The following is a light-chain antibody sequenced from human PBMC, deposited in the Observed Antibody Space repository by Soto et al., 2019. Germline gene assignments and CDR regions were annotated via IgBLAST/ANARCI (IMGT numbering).Light chain of an antibody. J-gene: IGKJ5*01. CDR3: QQANSFPIT. V-gene: IGKV1-12*01. CDR1: QGISSW. CDR2: AAS. Sequence: DIQMTQSPSSVSASVVDRVTVTCGASQGISSWLAWYQKKPGKAPKLLIYAASSLQSGVPSRFSGSGSGTDFTLTISSLQPEDCAIYFCQQANSFPITFGQGTRLEIK.